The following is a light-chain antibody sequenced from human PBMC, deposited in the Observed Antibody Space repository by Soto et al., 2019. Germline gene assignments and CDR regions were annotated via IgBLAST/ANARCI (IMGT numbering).Light chain of an antibody. CDR2: GAS. Sequence: DIQMTQSPPTLSASVGDRVTITCRASQSIRHYLAWYQQMPGKAPKLLIYGASTLQSGVPSRFSGSGSGTEFTLNISILQPDDFGKYFCQHHNSYSQTFGQGTKVEIK. CDR1: QSIRHY. J-gene: IGKJ1*01. V-gene: IGKV1-5*01. CDR3: QHHNSYSQT.